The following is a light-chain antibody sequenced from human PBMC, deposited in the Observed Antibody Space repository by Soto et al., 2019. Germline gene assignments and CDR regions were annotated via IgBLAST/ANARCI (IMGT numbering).Light chain of an antibody. CDR3: QQYGSSPIT. CDR2: GVS. CDR1: QSVSSTL. V-gene: IGKV3-20*01. Sequence: ELVLTQSPVALSLSSGERATLSCRASQSVSSTLLTWYQQKPGQAPRLLIYGVSSRATGIPDRFSGSGSGTDFTLTISRVEPEDFAVYFCQQYGSSPITFGQGTRLDIK. J-gene: IGKJ5*01.